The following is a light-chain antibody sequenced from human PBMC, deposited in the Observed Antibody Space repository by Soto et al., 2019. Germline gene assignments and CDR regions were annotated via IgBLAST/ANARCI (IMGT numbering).Light chain of an antibody. Sequence: QSVLTQPASVSGSPGQSITISCTGTSSDVGGYNYGSWYQQHPGKAPKFMIYDVSNRPSGVSTRFSGSKSGNTASLTISGLQAEDEADYYCNSYTTSNTRQIVFGTGTKLTVL. CDR1: SSDVGGYNY. V-gene: IGLV2-14*01. CDR3: NSYTTSNTRQIV. CDR2: DVS. J-gene: IGLJ1*01.